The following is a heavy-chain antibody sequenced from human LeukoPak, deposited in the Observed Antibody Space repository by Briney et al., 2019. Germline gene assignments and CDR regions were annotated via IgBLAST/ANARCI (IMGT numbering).Heavy chain of an antibody. V-gene: IGHV4-59*01. J-gene: IGHJ6*03. D-gene: IGHD3-10*01. CDR3: ARTISMADKFSRYYYYYYMDI. CDR2: IYYSGRT. CDR1: DGSISTYY. Sequence: SETLSLTCTVSDGSISTYYWSWIRQPPGKGLEWIGYIYYSGRTDYNPSLKSRVIISVDTSKNQFSLNLSSVTAADTAVYSCARTISMADKFSRYYYYYYMDIWGKGTTVTVSS.